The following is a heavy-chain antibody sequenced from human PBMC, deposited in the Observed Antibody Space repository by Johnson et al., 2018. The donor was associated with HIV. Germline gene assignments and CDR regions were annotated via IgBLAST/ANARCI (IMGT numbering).Heavy chain of an antibody. Sequence: QVQLVESGGGLVQPGRSLRLSCTASGFTFGDYAMSWFRQAPGKGLEWVAVISYDGSNKYYADSVKGRFTISRDNSKNTLYLQMNSLRAEDTAVYYCARDYREANAFDIWGQVTMVTVSS. CDR2: ISYDGSNK. J-gene: IGHJ3*02. CDR3: ARDYREANAFDI. V-gene: IGHV3-30-3*01. D-gene: IGHD1-26*01. CDR1: GFTFGDYA.